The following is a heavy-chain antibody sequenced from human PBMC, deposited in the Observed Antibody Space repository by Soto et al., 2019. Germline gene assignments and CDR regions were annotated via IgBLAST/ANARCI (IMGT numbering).Heavy chain of an antibody. CDR1: GYTFTSYA. J-gene: IGHJ5*02. V-gene: IGHV1-3*01. CDR2: INAGNGNT. CDR3: ARDSMVRGEGWFDP. D-gene: IGHD3-10*01. Sequence: ASVKVSCKASGYTFTSYAMHWVRQAPGQRLEWMGWINAGNGNTKYSQKFQGRVTITRDTSASTAYMELSSLRSEDTAVYYCARDSMVRGEGWFDPWGQGTLVTVSS.